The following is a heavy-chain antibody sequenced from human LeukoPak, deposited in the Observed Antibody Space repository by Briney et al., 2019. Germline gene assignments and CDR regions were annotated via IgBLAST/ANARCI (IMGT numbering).Heavy chain of an antibody. J-gene: IGHJ5*02. V-gene: IGHV3-23*01. CDR3: ARGATDVTRWFDP. D-gene: IGHD1-1*01. CDR1: GFTFSSCA. Sequence: GGSLRLSCAASGFTFSSCAMNWVRQAPGKGLEWVSGISGSGGITHYADSVRGRFTISRDNAKNSLYLQMNGLRAEDTAVYYCARGATDVTRWFDPWGQGTRVTVSS. CDR2: ISGSGGIT.